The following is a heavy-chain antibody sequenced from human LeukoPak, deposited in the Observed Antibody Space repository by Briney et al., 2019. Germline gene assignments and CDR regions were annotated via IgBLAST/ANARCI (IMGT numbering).Heavy chain of an antibody. CDR1: GYTFTSYY. D-gene: IGHD3-9*01. Sequence: ASVNVSCEASGYTFTSYYMHWVRQAPGQGLAWMGIINPSGGSTSYAQKFQGRVTMTRDTSTSTVYMELSSLRSEDTAVYYCARVGHYDILTGSYDAFDIWGQGTMVTVSS. V-gene: IGHV1-46*03. J-gene: IGHJ3*02. CDR3: ARVGHYDILTGSYDAFDI. CDR2: INPSGGST.